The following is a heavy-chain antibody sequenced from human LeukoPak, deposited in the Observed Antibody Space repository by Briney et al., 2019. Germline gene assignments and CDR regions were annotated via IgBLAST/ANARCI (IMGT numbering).Heavy chain of an antibody. Sequence: GGSLRLSCAASGFTFNKYWMTWVRQTPGKGLEWVANIKQDGSEKDYVDSVKGRFTISRDNAKNSLYLQMNSLRAEDTAVYYCARAGGSSWADYWGQGTLVTVSS. CDR2: IKQDGSEK. J-gene: IGHJ4*02. CDR1: GFTFNKYW. V-gene: IGHV3-7*01. D-gene: IGHD6-13*01. CDR3: ARAGGSSWADY.